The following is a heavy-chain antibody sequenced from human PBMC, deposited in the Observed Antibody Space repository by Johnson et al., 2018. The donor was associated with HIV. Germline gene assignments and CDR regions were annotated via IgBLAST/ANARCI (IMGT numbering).Heavy chain of an antibody. Sequence: QVQLVESGGGVVQPGRSLRLSCAASGFTFSSYAMHWVRQAPGKGLEWVAVISYDGSNKYYADSVKGRFTISRDNSKNSLYLQMNSLRAEDTALYYCARGNFWSSSHTSGFDMWGQGTMVTVSS. J-gene: IGHJ3*02. CDR2: ISYDGSNK. V-gene: IGHV3-30*04. CDR3: ARGNFWSSSHTSGFDM. CDR1: GFTFSSYA. D-gene: IGHD3-3*01.